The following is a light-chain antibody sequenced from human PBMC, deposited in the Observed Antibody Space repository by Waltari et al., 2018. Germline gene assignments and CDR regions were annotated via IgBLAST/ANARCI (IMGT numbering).Light chain of an antibody. CDR2: EVS. Sequence: QSALTQPASVSGSPGQSITISCTGTSSDVGSYNVVSWYQQHPGKAPKLMIYEVSKRPSGVSHRFSGSKSGNTASLTISGLQAEDEADYYCCSYAGSSTVVFGGGTKLTVL. J-gene: IGLJ2*01. CDR1: SSDVGSYNV. V-gene: IGLV2-23*02. CDR3: CSYAGSSTVV.